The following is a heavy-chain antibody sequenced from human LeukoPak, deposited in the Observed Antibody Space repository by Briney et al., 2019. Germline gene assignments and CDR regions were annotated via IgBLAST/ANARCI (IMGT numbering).Heavy chain of an antibody. D-gene: IGHD2-2*02. Sequence: PSETLSLTCAVYGVSFSGYYWSWIRQPPGKGLEWIGEISHSGSTNYNPPLKSRVTISIDTSKNQFSLKLISVTAADTAVYYCARGRLGSKSTNQLLYFDYWGQGTLVTVSS. CDR1: GVSFSGYY. J-gene: IGHJ4*02. CDR2: ISHSGST. CDR3: ARGRLGSKSTNQLLYFDY. V-gene: IGHV4-34*01.